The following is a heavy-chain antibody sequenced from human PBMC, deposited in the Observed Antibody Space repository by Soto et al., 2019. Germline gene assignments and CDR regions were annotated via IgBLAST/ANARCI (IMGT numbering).Heavy chain of an antibody. CDR3: ARVPSTLWFGELLGSASPPFDY. CDR2: INSDGSST. Sequence: GGSLRLSCAASGFTFSSYWMHWVRQAPGKGLVWVSRINSDGSSTSYSDSVKGRFTISRDNAKNTLYLQMNSLRAEDTAVYYCARVPSTLWFGELLGSASPPFDYWGQGTLVTVSS. CDR1: GFTFSSYW. V-gene: IGHV3-74*01. D-gene: IGHD3-10*01. J-gene: IGHJ4*02.